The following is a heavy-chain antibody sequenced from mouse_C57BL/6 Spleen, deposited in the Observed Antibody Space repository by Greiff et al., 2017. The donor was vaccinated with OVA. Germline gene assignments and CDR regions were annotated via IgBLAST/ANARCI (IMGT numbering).Heavy chain of an antibody. CDR3: ARWGYDIDY. CDR2: ISPGDGEI. V-gene: IGHV1-82*01. CDR1: GYAFSSSW. D-gene: IGHD2-2*01. J-gene: IGHJ2*02. Sequence: VQLQQSGPELVKPGDSVKISCKASGYAFSSSWMNWVKKRPGKGLEWIGRISPGDGEINYNGKFKGKATLSADKSSSSAYMQRSSLTSEDSAVYFCARWGYDIDYWGQGTSLTVSS.